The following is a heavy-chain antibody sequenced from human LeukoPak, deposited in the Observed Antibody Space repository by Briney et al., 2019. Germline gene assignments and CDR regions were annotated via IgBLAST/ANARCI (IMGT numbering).Heavy chain of an antibody. CDR1: GGSISSSNW. J-gene: IGHJ4*02. CDR2: IYHSGST. V-gene: IGHV4-4*02. CDR3: ARAPYLAAAYYFDY. Sequence: SSETLSLTCAVSGGSISSSNWWSWVRQPPGKGLEWIGEIYHSGSTNYNPSLKSRVTISVDKSKNQFSLKLSSVTAADTAVYYCARAPYLAAAYYFDYWGQGTLVTVSS. D-gene: IGHD6-13*01.